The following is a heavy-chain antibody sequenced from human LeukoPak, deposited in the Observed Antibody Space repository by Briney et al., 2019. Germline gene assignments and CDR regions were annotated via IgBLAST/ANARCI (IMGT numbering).Heavy chain of an antibody. CDR1: RFTFSNYW. J-gene: IGHJ4*02. CDR2: MNGEGTTI. D-gene: IGHD1-7*01. V-gene: IGHV3-74*01. Sequence: GGSLRLSCAASRFTFSNYWMHWVRQAPGKGLMWVSRMNGEGTTIDYADSVKGRFTVSRDYAKNTLFLQMNNLRTEDTALYFCATARNFRFEYWGQGSLVIVSA. CDR3: ATARNFRFEY.